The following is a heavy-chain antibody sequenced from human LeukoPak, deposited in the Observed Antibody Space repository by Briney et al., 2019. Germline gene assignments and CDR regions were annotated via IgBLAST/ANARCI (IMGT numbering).Heavy chain of an antibody. Sequence: SVKVSCKASGYTFTDDGISWVRQAPGQGLEWMGGIIPIFGTANYAQKFQGRVTITTDESTSTAYMELSSLRSEDTAVYYCARVGSPYYYYMDVWGKGTTVTVSS. CDR1: GYTFTDDG. J-gene: IGHJ6*03. CDR3: ARVGSPYYYYMDV. V-gene: IGHV1-69*05. CDR2: IIPIFGTA.